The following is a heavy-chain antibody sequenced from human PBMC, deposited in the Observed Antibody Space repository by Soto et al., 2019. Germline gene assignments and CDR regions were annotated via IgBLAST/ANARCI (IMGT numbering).Heavy chain of an antibody. V-gene: IGHV4-59*08. D-gene: IGHD6-6*01. CDR2: IYYSGST. Sequence: QVQLQEAGPGLVRPSETLSLTCTVSGASISSYYWSWLRQPPGKGLEWIGYIYYSGSTNYNPFLKSRVTISLDTSKKQFSLKLSSMTAADTAVYYCASRPTSGSSSPFDYWGQGTLVTVSS. J-gene: IGHJ4*02. CDR1: GASISSYY. CDR3: ASRPTSGSSSPFDY.